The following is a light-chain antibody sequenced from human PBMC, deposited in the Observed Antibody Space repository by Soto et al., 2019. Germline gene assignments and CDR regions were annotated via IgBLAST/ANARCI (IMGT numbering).Light chain of an antibody. Sequence: VWMTQSPDSLAVSLGYSATLNCNSSQIFLYTSNNKNYLAWYRQKPGQPPKLLIYWASTRESGVPDRFSGSGSGTDFTLTISSLQAEDVAVYYCQQYYSTPITFGQGTRLEIK. CDR3: QQYYSTPIT. J-gene: IGKJ5*01. CDR1: QIFLYTSNNKNY. V-gene: IGKV4-1*01. CDR2: WAS.